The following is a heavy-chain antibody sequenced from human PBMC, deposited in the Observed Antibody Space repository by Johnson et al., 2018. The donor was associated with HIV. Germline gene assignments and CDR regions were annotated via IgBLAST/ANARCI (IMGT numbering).Heavy chain of an antibody. CDR1: GFTFSSYA. D-gene: IGHD6-19*01. Sequence: QVQLVESGGGVVQPGRSLRLSCAASGFTFSSYAMHWVRQAPGKGLEWVAVISYDGSNKYYADSVKGRFTISRDDSKNSLYLQMNSLKTEDTAVYYCARDIGAVAGTSDDAFDIWGQGTMVTVSS. J-gene: IGHJ3*02. CDR2: ISYDGSNK. V-gene: IGHV3-30*04. CDR3: ARDIGAVAGTSDDAFDI.